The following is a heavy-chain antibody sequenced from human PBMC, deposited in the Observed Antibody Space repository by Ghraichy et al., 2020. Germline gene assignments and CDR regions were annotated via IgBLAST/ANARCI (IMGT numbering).Heavy chain of an antibody. CDR3: ARGSISKSGYSYAHSYGMDV. CDR2: INHSGST. D-gene: IGHD5-18*01. CDR1: GGSFSGYY. Sequence: SETLSLTCAVYGGSFSGYYWSWIRQPPGKGLEWIGEINHSGSTNYNPSLKSRVTISVDTSKNQFSLKLSSVTAADTAVYYCARGSISKSGYSYAHSYGMDVWGQGTTVTVSS. J-gene: IGHJ6*02. V-gene: IGHV4-34*01.